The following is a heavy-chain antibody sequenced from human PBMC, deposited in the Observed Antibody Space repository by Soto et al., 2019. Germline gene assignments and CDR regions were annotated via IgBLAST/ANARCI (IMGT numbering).Heavy chain of an antibody. CDR1: GFSLSTSGMC. V-gene: IGHV2-70*01. Sequence: SGPTLVNPTQTLTLTCTFSGFSLSTSGMCVSWLRQPPGEALEWLALIDWDDDKYYSTSLKTRLTISKDTSKNQVVLTMTNMDPVDTATYYCARMPHGYSRTSGYYYYGMDVWGQGTTVTVSS. J-gene: IGHJ6*02. CDR2: IDWDDDK. CDR3: ARMPHGYSRTSGYYYYGMDV. D-gene: IGHD6-6*01.